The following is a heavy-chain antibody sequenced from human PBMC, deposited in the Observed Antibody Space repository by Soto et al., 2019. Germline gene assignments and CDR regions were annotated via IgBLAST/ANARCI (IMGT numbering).Heavy chain of an antibody. V-gene: IGHV5-51*01. CDR3: ARLGQQLVPPYYYYGMDV. CDR2: IYPGDSDT. Sequence: GESLKISCKGSGYSFTSYWIGWVRQMPGKGLEWMGIIYPGDSDTRYSPSFQGQVTISADKSISTAYLQWSSLKASDTAMYYCARLGQQLVPPYYYYGMDVWGQGTTVTAP. D-gene: IGHD6-13*01. J-gene: IGHJ6*02. CDR1: GYSFTSYW.